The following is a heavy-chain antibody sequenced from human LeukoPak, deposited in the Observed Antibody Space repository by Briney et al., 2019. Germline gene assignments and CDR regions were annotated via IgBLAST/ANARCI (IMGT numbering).Heavy chain of an antibody. Sequence: SGTLSLTRGVSGGSISSTNWWSWVRQPPGQGLEWIGEISLSGVTNYNPSLKSRVTMSLDRSKNHLSLTLTSVTAADTAVYYCSRESGAFSPFGYWGQGTLVTVSS. D-gene: IGHD1-26*01. CDR2: ISLSGVT. J-gene: IGHJ4*02. CDR1: GGSISSTNW. CDR3: SRESGAFSPFGY. V-gene: IGHV4-4*02.